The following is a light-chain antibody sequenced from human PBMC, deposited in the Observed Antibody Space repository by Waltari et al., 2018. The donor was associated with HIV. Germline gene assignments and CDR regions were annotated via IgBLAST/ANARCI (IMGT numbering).Light chain of an antibody. CDR2: EVN. CDR1: SSDVGRYNY. V-gene: IGLV2-14*01. J-gene: IGLJ2*01. CDR3: VSYTRSSFWI. Sequence: QSALTQPASVSGSPGQSLTITCTGTSSDVGRYNYVSWYQQHPGKVPKLLISEVNNLPSGLSNRFAGSKSGNTASLTISGLQADDEAVYYCVSYTRSSFWIFGGGTKLTVL.